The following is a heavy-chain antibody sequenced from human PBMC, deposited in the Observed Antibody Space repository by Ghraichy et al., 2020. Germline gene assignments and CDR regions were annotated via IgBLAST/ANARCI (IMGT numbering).Heavy chain of an antibody. J-gene: IGHJ6*02. CDR1: GGSISSSSYY. V-gene: IGHV4-39*01. CDR2: MYYSGST. D-gene: IGHD3-16*01. Sequence: SQTFSLTCTFSGGSISSSSYYWGWIRQPPGKGLEYIGSMYYSGSTYYNPSLRSRVTMSIDTSKNQFSLKLSSVTATDTAVYYCARGLGDLDVWGQGTTVTVSS. CDR3: ARGLGDLDV.